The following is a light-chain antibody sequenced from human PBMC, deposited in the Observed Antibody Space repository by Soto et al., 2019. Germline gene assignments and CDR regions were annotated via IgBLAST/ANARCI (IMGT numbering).Light chain of an antibody. J-gene: IGKJ4*01. V-gene: IGKV1-33*01. Sequence: DIQMTQSPSSLSAFVGDRVTITCQASQDITNYLHWFQQKPGKAPKLLIYDASNLETGVPSRFSGRGSGTDFTFTIISLQPEDIATHYCQQYDNLPLTFGGGTKVEIK. CDR1: QDITNY. CDR2: DAS. CDR3: QQYDNLPLT.